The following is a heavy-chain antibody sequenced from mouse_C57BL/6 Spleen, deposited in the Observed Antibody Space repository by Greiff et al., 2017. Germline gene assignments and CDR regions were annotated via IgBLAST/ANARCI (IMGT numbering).Heavy chain of an antibody. CDR1: GYTFTSYW. D-gene: IGHD1-1*01. J-gene: IGHJ2*01. CDR2: IDPSGSYT. Sequence: QVQLQQSGAEFVKPGASVKLSCKASGYTFTSYWMQWVKQRPGQGLEWIGEIDPSGSYTNYNQKFKGKATLTVDTSSSTAYMQLSSLTSEDSAVYYCARSGYYGSSLDYWGQGTTLTVSS. V-gene: IGHV1-50*01. CDR3: ARSGYYGSSLDY.